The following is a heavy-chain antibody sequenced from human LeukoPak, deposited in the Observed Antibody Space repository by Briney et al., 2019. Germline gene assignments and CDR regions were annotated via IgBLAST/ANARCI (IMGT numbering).Heavy chain of an antibody. CDR2: INWNGGST. CDR3: ARGLDWEAVASFDY. Sequence: GGSLRLSCAASGFTFDDYGMSWVRQAPGKGLEWVSGINWNGGSTGYADSVKGRFTISRDNAKNSLYLQMNSLRAEDTALYYCARGLDWEAVASFDYWGQGTLVTVSS. CDR1: GFTFDDYG. V-gene: IGHV3-20*04. D-gene: IGHD6-19*01. J-gene: IGHJ4*02.